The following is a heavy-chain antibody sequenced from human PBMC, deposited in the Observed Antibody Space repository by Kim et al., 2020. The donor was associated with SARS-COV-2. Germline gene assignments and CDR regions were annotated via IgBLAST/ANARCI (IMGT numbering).Heavy chain of an antibody. CDR3: ARRPGIAAAGPLLYYYYGMDV. D-gene: IGHD6-13*01. CDR2: IYPGDSDT. V-gene: IGHV5-51*01. Sequence: GESLKISCKGSGYSFTSYWIGWVRQMPGKGLEWMGIIYPGDSDTRYSPSFQGQVTISADKSISTAYLQWSSLKASDTAMYYCARRPGIAAAGPLLYYYYGMDVWGQGTTVTVSS. CDR1: GYSFTSYW. J-gene: IGHJ6*02.